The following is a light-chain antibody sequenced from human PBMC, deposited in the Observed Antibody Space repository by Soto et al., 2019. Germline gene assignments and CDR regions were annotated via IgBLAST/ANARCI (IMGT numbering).Light chain of an antibody. CDR2: EVN. CDR1: SSDVGSHNL. J-gene: IGLJ3*02. V-gene: IGLV2-23*02. Sequence: QSALTQPASVSGSPGQSITISCTRSSSDVGSHNLLSWYQQHPNTAPKLMFCEVNKPPSGVSNRFSGSKSGNTSSLTISGLQADDEADYYCCSYANANSWVFGGGTKLTVL. CDR3: CSYANANSWV.